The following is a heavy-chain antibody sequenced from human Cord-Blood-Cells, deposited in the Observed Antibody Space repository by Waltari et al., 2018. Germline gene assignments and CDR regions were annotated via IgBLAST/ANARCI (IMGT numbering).Heavy chain of an antibody. Sequence: QVQLVQSGAEVKKPGASVKVSCKASGYTFTGYYMHWVRQAPGQGLEWMGWINPNIGGTNYAQKLQGRVTMTRDTSISTAYMELSRLRSDDTAVYYCARDPSLGIGAFDIWGQGTMVTVSS. CDR1: GYTFTGYY. V-gene: IGHV1-2*02. CDR3: ARDPSLGIGAFDI. D-gene: IGHD7-27*01. J-gene: IGHJ3*02. CDR2: INPNIGGT.